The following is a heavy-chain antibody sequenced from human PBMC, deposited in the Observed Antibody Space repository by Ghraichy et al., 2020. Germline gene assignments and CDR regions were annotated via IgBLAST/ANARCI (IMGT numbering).Heavy chain of an antibody. V-gene: IGHV4-59*01. J-gene: IGHJ4*02. Sequence: SETLSLTCTVSGGSISSYYWSWIRQPPGKGLEWIGYIYYSGSTNYNPSLKSRVTISVDTSKNQFSLKLSSVTAADTAVYYCARSRVSGWYDDWGQGTLVTVSS. D-gene: IGHD6-19*01. CDR2: IYYSGST. CDR1: GGSISSYY. CDR3: ARSRVSGWYDD.